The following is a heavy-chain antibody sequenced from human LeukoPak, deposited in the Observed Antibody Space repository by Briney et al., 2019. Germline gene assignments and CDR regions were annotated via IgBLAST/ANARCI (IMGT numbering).Heavy chain of an antibody. CDR2: IYHSGST. J-gene: IGHJ6*03. CDR3: ARDRYYYDSSGYIRMDV. D-gene: IGHD3-22*01. Sequence: PSETLSLTCAVSGGSISSSNWWSWVRQPPGKGLEWIGEIYHSGSTNYNPSLKSRVTMSVDTSKNQFSLKLSSVTAADTAVYYCARDRYYYDSSGYIRMDVWGKGTTVTISS. V-gene: IGHV4-4*02. CDR1: GGSISSSNW.